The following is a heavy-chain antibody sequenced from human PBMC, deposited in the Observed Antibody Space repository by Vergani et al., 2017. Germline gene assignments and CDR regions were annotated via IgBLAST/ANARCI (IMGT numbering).Heavy chain of an antibody. D-gene: IGHD2-2*02. CDR1: GGSISSSSYY. CDR2: IYYSGST. J-gene: IGHJ4*02. CDR3: ARARADCSSTSCYIIPEDY. V-gene: IGHV4-61*05. Sequence: QLQLQESGPGLVKPSETLSLTCTVSGGSISSSSYYWGWIRQPPGKGLEWIGYIYYSGSTNYNPSLKSRVTISVDTSKNQFSLQLSSVTAADTAVYYCARARADCSSTSCYIIPEDYWGQGTLVTVSS.